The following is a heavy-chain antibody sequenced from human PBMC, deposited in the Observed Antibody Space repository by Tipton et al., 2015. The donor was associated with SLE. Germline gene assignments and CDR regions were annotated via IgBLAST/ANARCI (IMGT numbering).Heavy chain of an antibody. CDR3: ARRDNVWGSYRRVHPYFVL. Sequence: TLSLTCAVYGGSFNDYYWSWIRQPPGKGLEWIGEVTQSGDTNYNPSLKSRVTISVDTSQTQFSLKLTSVAAADTAVYYCARRDNVWGSYRRVHPYFVLWGQGSLVTFSS. D-gene: IGHD3-16*02. CDR1: GGSFNDYY. J-gene: IGHJ4*02. V-gene: IGHV4-34*01. CDR2: VTQSGDT.